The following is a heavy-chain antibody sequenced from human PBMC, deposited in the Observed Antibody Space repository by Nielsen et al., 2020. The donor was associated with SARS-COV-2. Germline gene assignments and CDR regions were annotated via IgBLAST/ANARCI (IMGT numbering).Heavy chain of an antibody. J-gene: IGHJ4*02. CDR2: LSGRGGT. D-gene: IGHD3-10*01. CDR3: ARGGGRYWEATYFDY. V-gene: IGHV3-23*01. Sequence: GESLKISCRASGFSFSGYAMSWVRQAPGKGLEWVSALSGRGGTHYADFVKGRFTTSTDTSRTTLYLQMNSLRAEDTAVYYCARGGGRYWEATYFDYWGQGTLVTVSS. CDR1: GFSFSGYA.